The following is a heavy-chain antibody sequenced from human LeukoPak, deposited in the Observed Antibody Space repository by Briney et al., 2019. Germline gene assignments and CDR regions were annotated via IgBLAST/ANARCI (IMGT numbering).Heavy chain of an antibody. CDR2: INGDETTT. D-gene: IGHD1-14*01. CDR1: GFTFSSNW. CDR3: VGIWQYFDY. Sequence: GGSRRLSCAASGFTFSSNWMHWVRQAPGEGLVCVSRINGDETTTTYACSVKCRLTISRDNAKNTLYLQMNSLRVDDTAVYYCVGIWQYFDYWAQGPLVTVPS. V-gene: IGHV3-74*01. J-gene: IGHJ4*02.